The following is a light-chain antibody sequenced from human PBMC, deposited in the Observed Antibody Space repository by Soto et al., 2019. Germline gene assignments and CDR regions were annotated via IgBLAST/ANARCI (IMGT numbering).Light chain of an antibody. V-gene: IGLV2-14*01. CDR1: SSDVGGYNY. CDR2: NVS. J-gene: IGLJ7*01. CDR3: SSYTNSNAAV. Sequence: QSALTQPASVSGSPGQSITISCTGTSSDVGGYNYVSWYQQHPGKAPKRMIYNVSNRPSGVSNRFSGSKSGNTASLTISGLQAEDEADYYCSSYTNSNAAVFGGGTQLTVL.